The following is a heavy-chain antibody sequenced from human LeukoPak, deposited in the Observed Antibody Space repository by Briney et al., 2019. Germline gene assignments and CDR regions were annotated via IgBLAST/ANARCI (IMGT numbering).Heavy chain of an antibody. Sequence: ASVKVSCKASGYTFTGYYMHWVRQAPGQGLEWMGWINPNSGGTNYAQKFQGRVTITADKSTSTAYMELSSLRSEDTAVYYCARDGQDGYNSAEYFQHWGQGTLVTVSS. D-gene: IGHD5-24*01. CDR2: INPNSGGT. CDR3: ARDGQDGYNSAEYFQH. J-gene: IGHJ1*01. V-gene: IGHV1-2*02. CDR1: GYTFTGYY.